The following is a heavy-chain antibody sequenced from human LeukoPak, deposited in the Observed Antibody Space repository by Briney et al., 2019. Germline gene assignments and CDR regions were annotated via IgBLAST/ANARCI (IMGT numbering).Heavy chain of an antibody. CDR1: GGTFSSYA. D-gene: IGHD1-26*01. J-gene: IGHJ6*03. CDR2: IIPIFGTA. CDR3: AKSQRGYYPRRTYYYYMDV. V-gene: IGHV1-69*13. Sequence: SVKVSCKASGGTFSSYAISWVRQAPGQGLEWMGGIIPIFGTANYAQKFQGRVTIIADESTSTAYMELSSLRSEDTAVYYCAKSQRGYYPRRTYYYYMDVWGKGTTVTVSS.